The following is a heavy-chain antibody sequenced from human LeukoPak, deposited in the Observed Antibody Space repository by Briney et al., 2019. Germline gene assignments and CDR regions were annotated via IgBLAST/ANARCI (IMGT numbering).Heavy chain of an antibody. CDR1: GFTFSSYA. V-gene: IGHV3-30*04. D-gene: IGHD3-3*01. CDR3: AGHFGAWHYFDY. CDR2: ISYDGSTK. J-gene: IGHJ4*02. Sequence: PGGPLRLSCAASGFTFSSYAIHWVRQAPGKGLEWVALISYDGSTKYSTDSVKGRFTISRGNSKNTLYLQMNSLRPEDTAVYYCAGHFGAWHYFDYWGQGTLVTVSS.